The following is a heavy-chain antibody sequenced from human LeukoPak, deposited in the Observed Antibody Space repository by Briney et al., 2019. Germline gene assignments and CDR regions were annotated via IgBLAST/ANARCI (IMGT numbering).Heavy chain of an antibody. V-gene: IGHV3-23*01. J-gene: IGHJ4*02. CDR3: AKDRGGYSGYDFDY. Sequence: PGGSLRLSCAASAFTFSSYAMSWVRQAPGKGLEWVSAISGSGGSTYYADSVEGRFTISRDNSKNTLYLQMNSLRAEDTAVYYCAKDRGGYSGYDFDYWGQGTLVTVSS. CDR2: ISGSGGST. D-gene: IGHD5-12*01. CDR1: AFTFSSYA.